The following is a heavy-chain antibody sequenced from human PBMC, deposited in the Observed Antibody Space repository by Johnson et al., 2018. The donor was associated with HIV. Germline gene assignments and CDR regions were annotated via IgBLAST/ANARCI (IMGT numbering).Heavy chain of an antibody. CDR1: RFTFRIYA. Sequence: EVQLVESGGGLVQPGGSLRLSCAASRFTFRIYAMTWVRQAPGKGLEWVSSISADGDSTYYADSVKGRFTISRDNSKNTMDLQMNSLRAEDTAVYYCAKERTAMVTPFDAWGQGTMVTVSS. CDR2: ISADGDST. CDR3: AKERTAMVTPFDA. D-gene: IGHD5-18*01. J-gene: IGHJ3*01. V-gene: IGHV3-23*04.